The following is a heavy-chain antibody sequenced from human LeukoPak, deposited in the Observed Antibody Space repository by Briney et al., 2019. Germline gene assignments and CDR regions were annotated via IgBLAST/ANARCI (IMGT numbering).Heavy chain of an antibody. CDR2: ISAYNGNT. CDR3: ARDLPTYDFWSGYPPYYYYGMDV. Sequence: ASVKVSCKASGYTFTSYGISWVRQAPGQGLEWMGWISAYNGNTNYAQKLQGRVTMTTDTSTSTAYVELRSLRSDDTAVYYCARDLPTYDFWSGYPPYYYYGMDVWGQGTTVTVSS. J-gene: IGHJ6*02. CDR1: GYTFTSYG. V-gene: IGHV1-18*01. D-gene: IGHD3-3*01.